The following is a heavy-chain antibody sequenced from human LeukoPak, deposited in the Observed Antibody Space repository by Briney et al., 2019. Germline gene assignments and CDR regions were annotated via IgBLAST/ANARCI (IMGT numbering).Heavy chain of an antibody. Sequence: SVQVSCKASGYTFTSYGISWVRQAPGQGLEWMGGIIPIFGTANYAQKFQGRVTITADESTSTAYMELGSLRSEDTAVYYCARDRPWGSAPHTWGQGTLVTVSS. J-gene: IGHJ5*02. CDR3: ARDRPWGSAPHT. CDR1: GYTFTSYG. CDR2: IIPIFGTA. D-gene: IGHD3-16*01. V-gene: IGHV1-69*13.